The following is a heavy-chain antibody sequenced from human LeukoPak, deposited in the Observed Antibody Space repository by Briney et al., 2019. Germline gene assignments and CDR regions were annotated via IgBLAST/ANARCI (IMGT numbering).Heavy chain of an antibody. CDR2: INHSGNT. V-gene: IGHV4-59*08. Sequence: SETLPLTCTVSGYSISPYDWSWIRQPPGKGLEWIGFINHSGNTNYNPSLKSRVTLSVDTSKSQFSLRLSSVTAADTAVYYCARHGGTFDPWGQGTLVTVSS. J-gene: IGHJ5*02. CDR1: GYSISPYD. D-gene: IGHD3-16*01. CDR3: ARHGGTFDP.